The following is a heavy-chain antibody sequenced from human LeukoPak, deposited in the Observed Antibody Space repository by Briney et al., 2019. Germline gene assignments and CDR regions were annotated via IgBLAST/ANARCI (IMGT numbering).Heavy chain of an antibody. D-gene: IGHD3-10*01. CDR1: GYSFTSYW. CDR2: IYPGDSDT. V-gene: IGHV5-51*01. CDR3: ARQSLRFGEYTYDY. Sequence: GESPKISCKGFGYSFTSYWIGWVRQLPGKSLEWMGIIYPGDSDTRSSPSFQGQVTISTDKSISTAYLQWSSLKASDTAMYYCARQSLRFGEYTYDYWGQGTLVTVYS. J-gene: IGHJ4*02.